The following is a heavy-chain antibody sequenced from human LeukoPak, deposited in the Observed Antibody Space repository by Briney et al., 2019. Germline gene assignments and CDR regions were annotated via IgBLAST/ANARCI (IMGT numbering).Heavy chain of an antibody. CDR3: ASARFLEWLFESSDAFDI. J-gene: IGHJ3*02. V-gene: IGHV4-30-2*01. D-gene: IGHD3-3*01. CDR2: IYHSGST. CDR1: GGSISSGGYS. Sequence: PSQTLSLTCAVSGGSISSGGYSWSWIRQPPGKGLEWIGYIYHSGSTYYNPSLKSRVTISVDRSKNQFSLKLSSVTAADTAVYYCASARFLEWLFESSDAFDIWGQGTMVTVSS.